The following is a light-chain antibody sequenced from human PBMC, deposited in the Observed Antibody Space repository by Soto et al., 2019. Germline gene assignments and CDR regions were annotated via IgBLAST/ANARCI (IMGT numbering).Light chain of an antibody. V-gene: IGLV2-14*03. CDR2: DVT. J-gene: IGLJ3*02. Sequence: QSALTQPASVSGTPGQSSTISCTGTSSDVGGYDHVSWYQQHPGKAPKLIIYDVTVRPSGISRRFSGSKSDNTASLAVSGLQPEDEADYYCSSSTNKDTLLFGGGTKLTVL. CDR3: SSSTNKDTLL. CDR1: SSDVGGYDH.